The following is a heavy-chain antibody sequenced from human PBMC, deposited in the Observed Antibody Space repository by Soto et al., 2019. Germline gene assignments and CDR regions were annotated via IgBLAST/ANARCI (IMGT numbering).Heavy chain of an antibody. CDR3: ARVISGYSYGSKYYFDY. CDR1: GYSFTSYA. CDR2: INAGNGNT. D-gene: IGHD5-18*01. Sequence: ASVKGSCEASGYSFTSYAIHWVRQAPGQKLEWMGWINAGNGNTKYSQKFQGRVTITRDTSASTAYMELSSLRSEDTAVYYCARVISGYSYGSKYYFDYWGQGTLVTVSS. J-gene: IGHJ4*02. V-gene: IGHV1-3*01.